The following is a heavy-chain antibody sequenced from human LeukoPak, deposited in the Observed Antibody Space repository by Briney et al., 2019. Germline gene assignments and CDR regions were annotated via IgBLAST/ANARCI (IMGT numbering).Heavy chain of an antibody. CDR3: ARAFGSGSQVINYFDF. D-gene: IGHD3-10*01. CDR2: INSDGSTT. Sequence: GGSLRLSCAASGFTFITYWMHWVRQAPGKGLVWVLSINSDGSTTTYADSVKGRFTISRDNAKNMVYLQMNSLGAEDTAVYYCARAFGSGSQVINYFDFWGQGTLVTVSS. CDR1: GFTFITYW. J-gene: IGHJ4*02. V-gene: IGHV3-74*01.